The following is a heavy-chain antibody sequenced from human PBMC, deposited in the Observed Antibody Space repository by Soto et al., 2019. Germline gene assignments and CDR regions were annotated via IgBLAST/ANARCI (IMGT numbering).Heavy chain of an antibody. J-gene: IGHJ4*02. V-gene: IGHV4-4*02. Sequence: QVQLQESGPGLVKPSGTLSLTCTVSGGSVSSTNWWSWVRQAPGEGLEGIGEIFHSGTTNYNPSLKSRVVISMDTSTNQLSLRLDSVTAADTDLYFCARHIAVPTTRGFDYWGQGTLVTVSS. CDR1: GGSVSSTNW. CDR2: IFHSGTT. CDR3: ARHIAVPTTRGFDY. D-gene: IGHD2-15*01.